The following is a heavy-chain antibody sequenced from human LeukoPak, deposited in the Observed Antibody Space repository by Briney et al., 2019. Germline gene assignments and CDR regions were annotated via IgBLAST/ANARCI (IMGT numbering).Heavy chain of an antibody. D-gene: IGHD4-17*01. V-gene: IGHV4-39*01. CDR3: ATFDYGDYGMDV. CDR1: GGSISSYY. CDR2: IYYSGST. J-gene: IGHJ6*02. Sequence: SETLSLTCTVSGGSISSYYWGWIRQPPGKGLEWIGSIYYSGSTYYNPSLKSRVTISVDTPKNQFSLKLSSVTAADTAVYYCATFDYGDYGMDVWGQGTTVTVSS.